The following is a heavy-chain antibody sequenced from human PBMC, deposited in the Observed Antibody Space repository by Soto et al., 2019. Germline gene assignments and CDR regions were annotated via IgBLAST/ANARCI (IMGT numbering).Heavy chain of an antibody. V-gene: IGHV4-59*01. CDR3: ARAVNYYGSGSFYWWFDP. Sequence: SETLSLTCTVSGGSISSYYWSWIRQPPGKGLEWIGYMFYSGSTNYNPSLKSRVTMSVDTSKNQFSLKLSSVSAADTAVYYCARAVNYYGSGSFYWWFDPWGQGTLVTVSS. J-gene: IGHJ5*02. CDR1: GGSISSYY. D-gene: IGHD3-10*01. CDR2: MFYSGST.